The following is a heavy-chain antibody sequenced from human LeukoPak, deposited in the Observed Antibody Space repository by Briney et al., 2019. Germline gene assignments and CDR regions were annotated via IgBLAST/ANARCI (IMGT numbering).Heavy chain of an antibody. D-gene: IGHD6-19*01. CDR2: ISQDGKNQ. CDR1: GFNFRLYG. CDR3: GAGHFAGVDY. V-gene: IGHV3-30*03. Sequence: GGSLRLSCAASGFNFRLYGIHWVRQTPGKGLEWVAVISQDGKNQYFADFAKGRFTVSRDNSKNTVHLEMNTLRSEDSAVYCCGAGHFAGVDYWGLGTSVTVSS. J-gene: IGHJ4*02.